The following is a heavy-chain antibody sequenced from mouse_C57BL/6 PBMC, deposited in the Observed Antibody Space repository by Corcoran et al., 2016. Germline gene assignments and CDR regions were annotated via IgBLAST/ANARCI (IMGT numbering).Heavy chain of an antibody. CDR3: ARSYYGNNFDY. CDR2: INPNNGGS. Sequence: EVQLQQSGPELVKPGASVTISCKASGYTFTNYYMNWVKQSHGKSLEWMGDINPNNGGSSYNQKFKGKATLTVDKSSSTAYMELRSLTSEDSAVYYCARSYYGNNFDYWGQGTTLTVSS. V-gene: IGHV1-26*01. J-gene: IGHJ2*01. CDR1: GYTFTNYY. D-gene: IGHD2-1*01.